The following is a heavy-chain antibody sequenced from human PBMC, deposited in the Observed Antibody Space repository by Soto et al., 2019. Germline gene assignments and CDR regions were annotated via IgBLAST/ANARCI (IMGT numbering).Heavy chain of an antibody. Sequence: PSETLSLTCSVSGGSVSSNIYYWTWIRQHPGKGPEWIGHIYYSGSTYYNPSLKSRVTISLDVSKNQFSLKLTSVSAADTAVYYCARGYDYDSGGYLFDYWGQGTLVTVSS. V-gene: IGHV4-31*03. J-gene: IGHJ4*02. CDR1: GGSVSSNIYY. CDR2: IYYSGST. CDR3: ARGYDYDSGGYLFDY. D-gene: IGHD3-22*01.